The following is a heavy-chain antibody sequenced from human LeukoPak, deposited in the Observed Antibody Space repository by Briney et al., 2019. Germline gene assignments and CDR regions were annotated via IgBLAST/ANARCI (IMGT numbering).Heavy chain of an antibody. CDR2: ISGSGDRT. CDR1: GFTFSSYG. CDR3: AKDGSIVYSYTYLDY. V-gene: IGHV3-23*01. Sequence: GGSLRLSCAASGFTFSSYGVSWVRQAPGRGLEWVSSISGSGDRTHHADPVKGRFTISRDNSKNTLYLQMNSLRAEDTAVYYCAKDGSIVYSYTYLDYWGQGTLVTVSS. D-gene: IGHD3-16*01. J-gene: IGHJ4*02.